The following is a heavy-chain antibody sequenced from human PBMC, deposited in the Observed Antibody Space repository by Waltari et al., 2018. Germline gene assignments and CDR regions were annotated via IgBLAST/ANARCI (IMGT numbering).Heavy chain of an antibody. Sequence: QVQLVESGGGVVQPGRSLRLSCAASGFTFSSYGMHWVRQAPGKGLEWVAVISHDGSNKYYADSVKGRFTISRDNSKNTLYLQMNSLRAEDTAVYYCAKAQTIYYYDSSGFDYWGQGTLVTVSS. CDR3: AKAQTIYYYDSSGFDY. V-gene: IGHV3-30*18. D-gene: IGHD3-22*01. CDR1: GFTFSSYG. J-gene: IGHJ4*02. CDR2: ISHDGSNK.